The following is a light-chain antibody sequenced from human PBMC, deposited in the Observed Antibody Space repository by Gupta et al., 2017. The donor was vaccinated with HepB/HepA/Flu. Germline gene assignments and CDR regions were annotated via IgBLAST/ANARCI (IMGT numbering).Light chain of an antibody. V-gene: IGLV1-51*02. Sequence: QSVLTQPPSVSAAPGQTVTISCSGTTSNIGNNYVSWYQHLPGTAPQLLISQNDKRPSGIPDRFSGSKSGTSATLGITGLQTGDEADYHCGTWDTSLNTVVFGGGTKLTGL. CDR2: QND. CDR3: GTWDTSLNTVV. CDR1: TSNIGNNY. J-gene: IGLJ2*01.